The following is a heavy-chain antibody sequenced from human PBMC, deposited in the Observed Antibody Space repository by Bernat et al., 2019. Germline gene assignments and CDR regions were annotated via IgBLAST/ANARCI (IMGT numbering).Heavy chain of an antibody. CDR2: ISHDARRK. D-gene: IGHD6-19*01. CDR3: ARVASLNRGWYQEDFDY. V-gene: IGHV3-30*04. CDR1: GFNFNNYA. J-gene: IGHJ4*02. Sequence: QVQLVESGGGVVQPGRSLRLSCVVSGFNFNNYAVHWVRQAPGKGLEWVAVISHDARRKYYADAVKGRFTISRDNSKNTVYMDMNTLRGEDTAVYYCARVASLNRGWYQEDFDYRGQGTLVTVSS.